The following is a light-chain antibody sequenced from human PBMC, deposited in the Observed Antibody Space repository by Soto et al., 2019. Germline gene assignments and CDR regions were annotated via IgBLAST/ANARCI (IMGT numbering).Light chain of an antibody. CDR2: DST. CDR1: HSIHTS. Sequence: EIVLTQSPATLSLSPGERATLSCRASHSIHTSLAWYQQKPGQPPRLVVYDSTLRANGVPDRFGGSRSGTEFTLTINNLEPEDFAAYYCQQRNVWPPITFGQGTRLEIK. J-gene: IGKJ5*01. V-gene: IGKV3-11*01. CDR3: QQRNVWPPIT.